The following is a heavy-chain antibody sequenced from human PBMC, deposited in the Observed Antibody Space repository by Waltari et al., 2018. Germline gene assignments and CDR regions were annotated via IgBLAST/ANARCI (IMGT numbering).Heavy chain of an antibody. J-gene: IGHJ3*02. CDR3: ARGPTLRTPRDAFDI. V-gene: IGHV4-61*09. CDR2: IYTSGST. D-gene: IGHD4-17*01. Sequence: QVQLQESGPGLVKPSQTLSLTCTVSGGSISSGSYYWSWIRQPAGKGLEWIGYIYTSGSTNYNPSLKSRVTISVDTSKNQFSLKLSSVTAADTAVYYCARGPTLRTPRDAFDIWGQGTMVTVSS. CDR1: GGSISSGSYY.